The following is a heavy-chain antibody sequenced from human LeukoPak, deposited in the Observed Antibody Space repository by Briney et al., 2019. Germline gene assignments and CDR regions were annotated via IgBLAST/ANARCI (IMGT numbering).Heavy chain of an antibody. J-gene: IGHJ4*02. CDR3: ARARVRYSSGWFTFGY. V-gene: IGHV3-30*02. CDR2: IRYDGSNN. CDR1: GLTFSIDG. D-gene: IGHD6-19*01. Sequence: GGARRPSYGASGLTFSIDGSGCGSLDPSKGLEWVSFIRYDGSNNYYADSVNGRSTTSRDTSKNTLYLQMNSLRAEDTAVYYCARARVRYSSGWFTFGYWGQGSLITVSS.